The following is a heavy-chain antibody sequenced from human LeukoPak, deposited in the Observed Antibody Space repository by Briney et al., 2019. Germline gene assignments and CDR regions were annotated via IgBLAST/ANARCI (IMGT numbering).Heavy chain of an antibody. V-gene: IGHV3-11*01. CDR2: ISSSGNTI. CDR1: GFTFSDCY. CDR3: ARNPPDRYSSSWNYMDV. J-gene: IGHJ6*03. Sequence: GGSLRLSCVASGFTFSDCYMNWIRQAPGKGLEWVSYISSSGNTINYADSVKGRFTISRDNAKNSLYLQMNCLRAEDTAVYYCARNPPDRYSSSWNYMDVWGKGTTVTVSS. D-gene: IGHD6-13*01.